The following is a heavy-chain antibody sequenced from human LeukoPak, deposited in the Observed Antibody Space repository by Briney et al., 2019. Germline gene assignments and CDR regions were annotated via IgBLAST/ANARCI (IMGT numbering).Heavy chain of an antibody. Sequence: ASVKVSCKASGYTFTSYAMTWVRPAPRQGLDSLRSLNTNTGNPTYAQGFTGRFVFSLDTSVSTAYLQISSLKAEDTAVYYCARLRGPNCSGGSCYDYWGQGTLVTVSS. CDR3: ARLRGPNCSGGSCYDY. V-gene: IGHV7-4-1*02. CDR1: GYTFTSYA. J-gene: IGHJ4*02. CDR2: LNTNTGNP. D-gene: IGHD2-15*01.